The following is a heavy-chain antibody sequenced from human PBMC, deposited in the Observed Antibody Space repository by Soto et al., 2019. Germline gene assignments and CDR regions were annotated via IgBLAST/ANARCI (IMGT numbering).Heavy chain of an antibody. V-gene: IGHV4-4*02. CDR1: GGSISSSNW. D-gene: IGHD6-13*01. CDR3: AAGIAAAGSREGDY. Sequence: SETLSLTCAVSGGSISSSNWWSWVRQHPGKGLEWIGEIYHSGSTNYNPSLKSRVTISVDKSKNQFSLKLSSVTAADTAVYYCAAGIAAAGSREGDYWGQGTLVTVSS. J-gene: IGHJ4*02. CDR2: IYHSGST.